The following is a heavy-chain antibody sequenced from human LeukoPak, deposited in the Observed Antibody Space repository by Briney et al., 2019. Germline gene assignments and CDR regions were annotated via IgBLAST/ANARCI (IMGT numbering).Heavy chain of an antibody. CDR3: AREGRGGYYGFDY. CDR2: INSDGSST. CDR1: GLTFSSFW. V-gene: IGHV3-74*01. Sequence: GGSLRLSCAASGLTFSSFWMHWVRQAPGKGLVWVSRINSDGSSTNYADSVKGRFTISRDNAKNTLYLQMNSLRAEDTAVYYCAREGRGGYYGFDYWGQGTLVTVSS. D-gene: IGHD3-3*01. J-gene: IGHJ4*02.